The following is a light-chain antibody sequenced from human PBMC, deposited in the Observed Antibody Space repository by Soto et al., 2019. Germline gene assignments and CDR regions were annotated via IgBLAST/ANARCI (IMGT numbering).Light chain of an antibody. CDR1: SSNVGSNT. J-gene: IGLJ2*01. CDR3: AAWDDSLNGLL. V-gene: IGLV1-44*01. Sequence: QSVLTQPPSASGTPGQRVTISCSGSSSNVGSNTVNWYQQLPGTAPKLLIYSNHQRPSGVPDRFSGSKSGTSASLAISGLQCEDEADYYCAAWDDSLNGLLFGGGTKLTVL. CDR2: SNH.